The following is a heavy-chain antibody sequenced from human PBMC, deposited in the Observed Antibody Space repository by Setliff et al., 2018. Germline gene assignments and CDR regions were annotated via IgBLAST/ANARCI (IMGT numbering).Heavy chain of an antibody. V-gene: IGHV4-61*02. CDR3: ARVTGFSYMDV. D-gene: IGHD3-3*01. CDR1: GDSISGAKYY. CDR2: IYTDGST. J-gene: IGHJ6*03. Sequence: SETLSLTCTVSGDSISGAKYYWSWIRQSAGKGMECIGRIYTDGSTKYNPSLNSRVTLSIDTSKNQFSLRLSSVTAADTAVYFCARVTGFSYMDVWGKGTTVTVSS.